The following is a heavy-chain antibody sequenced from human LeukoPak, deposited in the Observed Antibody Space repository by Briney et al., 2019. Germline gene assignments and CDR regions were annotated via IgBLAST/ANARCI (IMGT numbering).Heavy chain of an antibody. V-gene: IGHV3-23*01. CDR3: ARRAGAYSHPYDY. CDR2: ISGSGGSR. CDR1: GFTFSNYG. Sequence: PGGTLRLSCAASGFTFSNYGMSWVRQAPGKGLEWVSGISGSGGSRYYADSVKGRFTISRDNSKNTLYLQMNSLRAEDTAVYYCARRAGAYSHPYDYWGQGTLVTVSS. J-gene: IGHJ4*02. D-gene: IGHD4/OR15-4a*01.